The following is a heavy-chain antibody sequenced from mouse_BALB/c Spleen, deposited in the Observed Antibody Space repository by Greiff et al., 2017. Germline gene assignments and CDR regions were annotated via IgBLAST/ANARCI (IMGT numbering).Heavy chain of an antibody. V-gene: IGHV5-17*02. D-gene: IGHD2-1*01. CDR3: ARAGGNYHPAMDY. CDR1: GFTFSSFG. Sequence: EVKLMESGAGLVQPGGSLKLSCAATGFTFSSFGMHWVRQAPEKGLEWVAYISSGSSTINYADTVKGRFTITRDNPKNTLFLQMTSLRSEDTAVYYCARAGGNYHPAMDYWGQGTSVTVSA. J-gene: IGHJ4*01. CDR2: ISSGSSTI.